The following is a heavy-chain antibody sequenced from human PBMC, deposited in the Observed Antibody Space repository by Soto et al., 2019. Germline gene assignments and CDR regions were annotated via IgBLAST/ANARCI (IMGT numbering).Heavy chain of an antibody. Sequence: GGSLRLSCAASGFTFDKYGLDWVRQVPGKGLEWVAVIWFDGSNKHYAESVKGRFIISRDNSKNTVYLQMNSLRADDSAVYFFARERASGFGVVPPGFDFWGQGTLVTVSS. J-gene: IGHJ4*02. CDR1: GFTFDKYG. CDR3: ARERASGFGVVPPGFDF. CDR2: IWFDGSNK. D-gene: IGHD3-3*01. V-gene: IGHV3-33*07.